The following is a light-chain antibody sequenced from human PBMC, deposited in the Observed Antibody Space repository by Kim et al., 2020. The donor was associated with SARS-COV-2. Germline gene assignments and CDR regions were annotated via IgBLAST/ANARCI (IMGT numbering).Light chain of an antibody. CDR1: PSNIGGNS. CDR2: DNN. CDR3: AAWDDSLNGVV. V-gene: IGLV1-44*01. Sequence: GQRVTISCSGSPSNIGGNSVHWYQQLSGAAPKLLIYDNNRRPSGVPYRFSGSKSGSSASLAISGVQSDDEADYHCAAWDDSLNGVVFGGGTQLTVL. J-gene: IGLJ2*01.